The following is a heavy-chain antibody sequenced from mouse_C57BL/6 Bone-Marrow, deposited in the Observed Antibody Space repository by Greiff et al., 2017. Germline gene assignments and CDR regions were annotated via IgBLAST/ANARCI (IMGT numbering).Heavy chain of an antibody. CDR3: ARRSITTDYYFDY. CDR2: IDPSDSYT. D-gene: IGHD1-1*01. CDR1: GYTFTSYW. V-gene: IGHV1-50*01. J-gene: IGHJ2*01. Sequence: VQLQQPGAELVKPGASVKLSCKASGYTFTSYWMQWVQQRPGQGLEWIGEIDPSDSYTNYTQKFKGKATLTVDTSSSTAYMQLSSLTSEDSAVYYCARRSITTDYYFDYWGQGTTLTVSS.